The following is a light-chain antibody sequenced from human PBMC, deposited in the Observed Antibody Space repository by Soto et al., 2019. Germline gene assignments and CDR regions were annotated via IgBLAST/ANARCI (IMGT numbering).Light chain of an antibody. Sequence: EIVMTQSPATLSVSPWGRATLSFRASQSIGDTLAWYQQNPGQAPRILIYGASSRVTGFPARFSGSWSGTDCTLPFSRLQSDDFAVYCCQQYNNWPWTFGQGTKVDIK. V-gene: IGKV3-15*01. J-gene: IGKJ1*01. CDR1: QSIGDT. CDR2: GAS. CDR3: QQYNNWPWT.